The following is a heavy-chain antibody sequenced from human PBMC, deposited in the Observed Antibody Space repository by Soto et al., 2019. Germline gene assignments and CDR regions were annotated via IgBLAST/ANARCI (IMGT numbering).Heavy chain of an antibody. D-gene: IGHD2-2*01. Sequence: ASVKVSCKASGYTFTGYYMHWVRQAPGQGLEWMGWINPNSGGTNYAQKFQGWVTMTRDTSISTAYMELSRLRSDDTAVYYCARVDCSSTSCYMDVWGKGTTVTSP. CDR1: GYTFTGYY. V-gene: IGHV1-2*04. J-gene: IGHJ6*03. CDR2: INPNSGGT. CDR3: ARVDCSSTSCYMDV.